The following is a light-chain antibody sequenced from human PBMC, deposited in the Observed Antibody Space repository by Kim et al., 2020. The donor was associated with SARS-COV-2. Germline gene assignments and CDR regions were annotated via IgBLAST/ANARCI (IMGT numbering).Light chain of an antibody. V-gene: IGKV3-15*01. Sequence: SPGERATLSCGASRSVSNYLAWYQQKPGQAPRLLIYGASTRATGIPARFSGSGSGTEFTLTISSLQSEDFAVYYCQQYNNWPRWTFGQGTKVDIK. CDR3: QQYNNWPRWT. CDR1: RSVSNY. J-gene: IGKJ1*01. CDR2: GAS.